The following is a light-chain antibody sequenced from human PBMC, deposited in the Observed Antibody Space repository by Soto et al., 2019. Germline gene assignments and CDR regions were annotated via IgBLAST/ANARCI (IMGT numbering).Light chain of an antibody. CDR3: NSYTGSGLV. Sequence: QSVLTQPASVSGSPGQSITIYCTGTSSDVGGYNYVSWYQHHPGKAPKLMIYEVSNRPSGVSYRFSGSKSGNTASLTISGLQAEDEADYSCNSYTGSGLVFGTGTKLTVL. CDR2: EVS. CDR1: SSDVGGYNY. J-gene: IGLJ1*01. V-gene: IGLV2-14*01.